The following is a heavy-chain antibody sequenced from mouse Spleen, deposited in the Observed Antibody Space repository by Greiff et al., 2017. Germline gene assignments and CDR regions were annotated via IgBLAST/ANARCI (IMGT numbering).Heavy chain of an antibody. CDR3: ARHIYYGSSYDAMDY. V-gene: IGHV5-9-1*01. Sequence: EVMLVESGGGLVKPGGSLKLSCAASGFTFSSYAMSWVRQTPEKRLEWVATISSGGSYTYYPDSVKGRFTISRDNAKNTLYLQMSSLRSEDTAMYYCARHIYYGSSYDAMDYWGQGTSVTVSS. D-gene: IGHD1-1*01. CDR2: ISSGGSYT. CDR1: GFTFSSYA. J-gene: IGHJ4*01.